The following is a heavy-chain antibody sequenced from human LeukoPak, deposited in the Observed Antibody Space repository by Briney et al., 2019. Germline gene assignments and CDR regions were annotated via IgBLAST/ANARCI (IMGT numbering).Heavy chain of an antibody. CDR1: GYIFTNYW. V-gene: IGHV5-51*01. CDR3: ARRDCGGACYSRGGFDY. D-gene: IGHD2-21*02. CDR2: IYPGDSDT. Sequence: WESLKISCECSGYIFTNYWIGWVRQMPGKGLEWMGIIYPGDSDTRYSPSFQGQVTISADKSISTTYLQWSSLKASDTAMYYCARRDCGGACYSRGGFDYWGQGSLVTVSS. J-gene: IGHJ4*02.